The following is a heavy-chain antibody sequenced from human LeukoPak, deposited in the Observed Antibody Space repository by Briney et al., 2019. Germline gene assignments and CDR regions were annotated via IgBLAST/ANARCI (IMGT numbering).Heavy chain of an antibody. CDR1: GGSISSGSCY. V-gene: IGHV4-61*02. Sequence: SETLSLTCTVSGGSISSGSCYWSWVRQPAGKGLEWIGRIYTSGSTSYDPSLKSRVTMSVDTSKNQFSLKLSSVTAADTAVYYCARVLPHSSGWYDYYYMDVWGKGTTVTVSS. CDR3: ARVLPHSSGWYDYYYMDV. CDR2: IYTSGST. J-gene: IGHJ6*03. D-gene: IGHD6-19*01.